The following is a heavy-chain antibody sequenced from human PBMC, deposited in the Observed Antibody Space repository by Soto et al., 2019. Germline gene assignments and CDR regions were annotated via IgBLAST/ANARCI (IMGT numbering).Heavy chain of an antibody. CDR3: ARDLYSSGWYFFDY. J-gene: IGHJ4*02. CDR1: GFTFSSYG. V-gene: IGHV3-33*01. Sequence: QVQLVESGGGVVQPGRSLRLSCAASGFTFSSYGMHWVRQAPGKGLEWVAVIWYDGSNKYYADSVKGRFTISRDNSKNTLYLKMNSLRAEDTAVYYCARDLYSSGWYFFDYWGQGTLVTVSS. D-gene: IGHD6-19*01. CDR2: IWYDGSNK.